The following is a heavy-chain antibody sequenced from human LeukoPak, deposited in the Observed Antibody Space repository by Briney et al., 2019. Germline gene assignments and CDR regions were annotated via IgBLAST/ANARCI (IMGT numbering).Heavy chain of an antibody. Sequence: SQTLSLTCTVSGGSISSGDYYWSWIRQPAGKGPEWIGYTYDTGSTIYTPSLKSRVTISLDTSRNQVSLKLISVTAADTAVYYCARLPPSHLGYFDYWGQGIPVTVSS. CDR3: ARLPPSHLGYFDY. J-gene: IGHJ4*02. CDR2: TYDTGST. CDR1: GGSISSGDYY. D-gene: IGHD3-3*02. V-gene: IGHV4-61*08.